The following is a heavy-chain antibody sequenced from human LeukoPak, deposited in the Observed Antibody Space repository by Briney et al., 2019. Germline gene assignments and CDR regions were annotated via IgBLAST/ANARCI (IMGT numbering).Heavy chain of an antibody. CDR2: IYNSGST. Sequence: SETLSLTCTVSGGSISSSSYYWGWIRQPPGKGLEWIGYIYNSGSTNYSPSLKSRATISVDTSHNHFSLRLSSVIAADTAVYYCARTSPSHAFDIWGQGTLVTVSS. CDR3: ARTSPSHAFDI. V-gene: IGHV4-61*03. J-gene: IGHJ3*02. CDR1: GGSISSSSYY.